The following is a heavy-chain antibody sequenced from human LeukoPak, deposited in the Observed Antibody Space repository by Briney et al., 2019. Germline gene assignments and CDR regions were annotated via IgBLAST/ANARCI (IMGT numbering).Heavy chain of an antibody. J-gene: IGHJ3*02. CDR3: ARVAVNYDSSGYYFIAGAFDI. V-gene: IGHV4-30-2*01. D-gene: IGHD3-22*01. Sequence: SETLSLTCAVSGGSISSGGYSWSWIRQPPGKGLEWIGYIYHSGSTYYNPALKSRVTIPVDRSKSQFSLNLSSVTAADTAVYYRARVAVNYDSSGYYFIAGAFDIWGQGTMVTVSA. CDR2: IYHSGST. CDR1: GGSISSGGYS.